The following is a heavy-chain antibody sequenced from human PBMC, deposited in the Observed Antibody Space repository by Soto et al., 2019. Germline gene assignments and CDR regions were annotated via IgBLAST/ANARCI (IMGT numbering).Heavy chain of an antibody. Sequence: GVLRLSCAASGFTFSSYAMSWVRQAPGKGLEWVSAISGSGGSTYYADSVKGRFTISRDNSKNTLYLQMNSLRAEDTAVYYCAKARSGSYRYFDYWGQGTLVTVSS. CDR2: ISGSGGST. V-gene: IGHV3-23*01. J-gene: IGHJ4*02. CDR1: GFTFSSYA. CDR3: AKARSGSYRYFDY. D-gene: IGHD1-26*01.